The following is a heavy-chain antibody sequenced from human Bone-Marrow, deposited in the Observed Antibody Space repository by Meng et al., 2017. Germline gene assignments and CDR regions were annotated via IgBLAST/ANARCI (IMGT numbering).Heavy chain of an antibody. V-gene: IGHV4-4*02. D-gene: IGHD2-2*01. CDR2: IYHTGRT. J-gene: IGHJ4*02. CDR3: ARHEFGLPTAAFDH. Sequence: QVQLQESGPGLVNPSGTLSLNCAVSGDSIISNYWWNWVRQTPGKGLEWIGEIYHTGRTDYNPFLKSRVTISVDTSKNQFSLTLTSVTAADTAVYYCARHEFGLPTAAFDHWGQGTLVTVSS. CDR1: GDSIISNYW.